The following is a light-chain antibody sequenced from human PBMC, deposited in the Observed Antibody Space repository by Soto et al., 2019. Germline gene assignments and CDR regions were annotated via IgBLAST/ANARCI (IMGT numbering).Light chain of an antibody. J-gene: IGKJ2*01. CDR1: QSVSNNY. Sequence: EIVLTQSPGTLSLSPGERATLSCRASQSVSNNYLAWYQQKSGQAPRLLIYHASSSATGIPDRFSGSGSGTDFTLTISRLEPEDFAVYYGQQSDSSSYTFGQGTKLEIK. V-gene: IGKV3-20*01. CDR3: QQSDSSSYT. CDR2: HAS.